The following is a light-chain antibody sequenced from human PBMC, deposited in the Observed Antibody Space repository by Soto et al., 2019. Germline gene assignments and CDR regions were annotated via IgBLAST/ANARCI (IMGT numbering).Light chain of an antibody. CDR2: DAS. V-gene: IGKV1-5*01. J-gene: IGKJ4*01. CDR3: QQYNSYLLT. CDR1: QSISSW. Sequence: DIQMTQSPSTLSASVGDRVTITCRASQSISSWLAWYQQKPGKAPKLLIYDASSLESGVPSRLSGSGSGTEFTLTISSLQPDDFAPYYCQQYNSYLLTFGGGTKVEIK.